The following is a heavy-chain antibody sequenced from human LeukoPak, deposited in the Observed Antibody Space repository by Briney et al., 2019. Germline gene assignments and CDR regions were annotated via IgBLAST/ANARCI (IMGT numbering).Heavy chain of an antibody. Sequence: ASVKVSCKASGYTWTSYDISWVRQAPGQGLEWMGWISAYNGNTNYAQKLQGRVTMTTDTSTSTAYMELRSLRSDDTAVYYCATSSGYYYGEYYWGQGTLVTVSS. CDR3: ATSSGYYYGEYY. D-gene: IGHD3-22*01. V-gene: IGHV1-18*01. J-gene: IGHJ4*02. CDR2: ISAYNGNT. CDR1: GYTWTSYD.